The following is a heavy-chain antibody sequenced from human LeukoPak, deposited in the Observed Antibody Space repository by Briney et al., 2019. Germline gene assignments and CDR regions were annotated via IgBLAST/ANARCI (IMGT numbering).Heavy chain of an antibody. D-gene: IGHD6-6*01. CDR3: ARAGGSSSPFDY. Sequence: SETLSLTCAVYGGSFSGYYWSWIRQPPGKGLEWIGEINHSGSTNYNPSLKSRVTISVDTSKNQFSLKLSSVTAADTAVYYCARAGGSSSPFDYWGQGTLVTVSS. CDR2: INHSGST. J-gene: IGHJ4*02. V-gene: IGHV4-34*01. CDR1: GGSFSGYY.